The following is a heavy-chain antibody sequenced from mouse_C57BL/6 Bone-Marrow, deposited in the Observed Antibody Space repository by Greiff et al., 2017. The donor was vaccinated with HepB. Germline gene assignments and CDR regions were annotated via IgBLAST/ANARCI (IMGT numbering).Heavy chain of an antibody. CDR2: IHPNSGST. V-gene: IGHV1-64*01. Sequence: QVQLKQPGAELVKPGASVKLSCKASGYTFTSYWMHWVKQRPGQGLEWIGMIHPNSGSTNYNEKFKSKATLTVDKSSSTAYMQLSSLTSEDSAVYYCAPTGGSSYDYFDYWGQGTTLTVSS. CDR1: GYTFTSYW. D-gene: IGHD1-1*01. J-gene: IGHJ2*01. CDR3: APTGGSSYDYFDY.